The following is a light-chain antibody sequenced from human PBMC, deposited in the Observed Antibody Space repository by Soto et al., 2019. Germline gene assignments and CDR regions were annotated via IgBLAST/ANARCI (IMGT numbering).Light chain of an antibody. V-gene: IGKV1-5*01. CDR1: QSVSRR. CDR3: HTYNSYSHHT. Sequence: DIQMTQSPSTLSASVGDRITITCRARQSVSRRLAWFQQKPGKAPKLLIYDASSLESRVPSRFSGRGSGTEFTVTTRNLQPDDCATYSIHTYNSYSHHTFGQGTKLEIK. J-gene: IGKJ2*01. CDR2: DAS.